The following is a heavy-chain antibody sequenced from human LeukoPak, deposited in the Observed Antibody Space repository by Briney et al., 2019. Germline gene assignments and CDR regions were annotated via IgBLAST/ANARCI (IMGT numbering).Heavy chain of an antibody. CDR3: AKVKVAAAGYDY. CDR1: GFTISSYA. CDR2: ISGSGSST. D-gene: IGHD6-13*01. J-gene: IGHJ4*02. Sequence: GGSLRLSCAASGFTISSYAMSWVRQAPGKGLEWVSTISGSGSSTYYADSVKGRFTISRDNSKNTLYLQMNSLRAEDTAKYYCAKVKVAAAGYDYWGQGTLVTVSS. V-gene: IGHV3-23*01.